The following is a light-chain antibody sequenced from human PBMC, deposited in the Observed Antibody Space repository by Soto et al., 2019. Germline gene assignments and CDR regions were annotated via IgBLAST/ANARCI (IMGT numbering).Light chain of an antibody. J-gene: IGKJ1*01. CDR3: QQYNRLWT. CDR2: GAS. Sequence: DIQMTQFPSTLSATVGDSVTITCRASQPISGFLAWYQQKPGRAPKVLIHGASTMESGVPARFSASGSGTEFTLTINNVQPDDFATYYCQQYNRLWTFGQGTKVEVK. CDR1: QPISGF. V-gene: IGKV1-5*01.